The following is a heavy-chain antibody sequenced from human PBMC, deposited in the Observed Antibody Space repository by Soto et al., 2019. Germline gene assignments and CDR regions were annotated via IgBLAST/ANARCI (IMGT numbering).Heavy chain of an antibody. J-gene: IGHJ6*02. CDR3: TTYGDYVPFYYYYGMDV. CDR1: GFTFSNAW. V-gene: IGHV3-15*07. CDR2: IKSKTDGGTT. D-gene: IGHD4-17*01. Sequence: GGSLRLSCAASGFTFSNAWMNWVRQAPGKGLEWVGRIKSKTDGGTTDYAAPVKGRFTISRDDSKNTLDLQMNSLKTEDTAVYYCTTYGDYVPFYYYYGMDVWGQGTTVTVSS.